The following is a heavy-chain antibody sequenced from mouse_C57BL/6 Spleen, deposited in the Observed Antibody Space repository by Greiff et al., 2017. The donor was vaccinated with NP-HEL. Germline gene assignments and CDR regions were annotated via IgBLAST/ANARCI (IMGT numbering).Heavy chain of an antibody. CDR3: TRDTDYYGRSHWYFDV. J-gene: IGHJ1*03. CDR1: GFTFSSYA. D-gene: IGHD1-1*01. Sequence: EVQGVESGEGLVKPGGSLKLSCAASGFTFSSYAMSWVRQTPEKRLEWVAYISSGGDYIYYADTVKGRFTISRDNARNTLYLQMSSLKSEDTAMYYCTRDTDYYGRSHWYFDVWGTGTTVTVSS. CDR2: ISSGGDYI. V-gene: IGHV5-9-1*02.